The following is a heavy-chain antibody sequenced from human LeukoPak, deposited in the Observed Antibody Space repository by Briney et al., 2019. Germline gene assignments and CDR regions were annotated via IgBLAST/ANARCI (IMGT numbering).Heavy chain of an antibody. CDR3: ARGSGSGSPKGSYYYYGMDV. D-gene: IGHD3-10*01. J-gene: IGHJ6*04. CDR2: INHSGST. CDR1: GGSFSGYY. Sequence: SETMSLTSAVYGGSFSGYYWSWIRQPPGKGLEWIGEINHSGSTNYNPSLKSRVTISVDTSKTQFSLKLSSVTAADTAVYYCARGSGSGSPKGSYYYYGMDVWGKGTTVTVSS. V-gene: IGHV4-34*01.